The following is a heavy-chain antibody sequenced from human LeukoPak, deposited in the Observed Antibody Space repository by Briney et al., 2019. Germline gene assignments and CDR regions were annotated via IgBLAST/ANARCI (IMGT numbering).Heavy chain of an antibody. J-gene: IGHJ5*02. CDR3: ARENRAQGGVLEWLLRTYNWSDP. D-gene: IGHD3-3*01. V-gene: IGHV4-34*01. CDR1: GGSFSGYY. CDR2: INHSGST. Sequence: PSETLSLTCAVYGGSFSGYYWSWIRQPPGKGLEWIGEINHSGSTNYNPSLKSRVTISVDTSKNQFSLKLSSVTAADTAVYYCARENRAQGGVLEWLLRTYNWSDPWGQGTLVTVSS.